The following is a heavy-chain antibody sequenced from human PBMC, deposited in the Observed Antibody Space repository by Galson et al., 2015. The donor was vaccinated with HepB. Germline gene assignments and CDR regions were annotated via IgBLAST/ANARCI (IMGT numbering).Heavy chain of an antibody. V-gene: IGHV3-30*18. Sequence: SLRLSCAASGFTVSSNYMSWVRQAPGKGLEWVAVISYDGSNKYYADSVKGRFTISRDNSKNTLYLQMNSLRAEDTAVYYCAKGTTFDYWGQGTLVTVSS. J-gene: IGHJ4*02. CDR3: AKGTTFDY. D-gene: IGHD1-14*01. CDR2: ISYDGSNK. CDR1: GFTVSSNY.